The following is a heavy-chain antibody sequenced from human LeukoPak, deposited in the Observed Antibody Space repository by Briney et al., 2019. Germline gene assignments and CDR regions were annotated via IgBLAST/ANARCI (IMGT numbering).Heavy chain of an antibody. D-gene: IGHD5/OR15-5a*01. CDR3: ARSSTARLRSFDY. CDR2: MNPNSGNT. CDR1: GYTFTSYD. V-gene: IGHV1-8*01. J-gene: IGHJ4*02. Sequence: GASVKVSFKASGYTFTSYDINWGRQATGQGLEWMGWMNPNSGNTGYAQKFQGRVTMTRNTSISTAYMELSSLRSEDTAVYYCARSSTARLRSFDYWGQGTLVTVSS.